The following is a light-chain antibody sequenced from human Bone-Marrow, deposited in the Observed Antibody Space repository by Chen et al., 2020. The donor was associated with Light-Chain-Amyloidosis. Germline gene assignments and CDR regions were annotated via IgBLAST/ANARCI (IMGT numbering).Light chain of an antibody. CDR3: QSADSSGTYEVI. V-gene: IGLV3-25*03. CDR2: RDT. J-gene: IGLJ2*01. CDR1: DLPTKF. Sequence: SYELTQPPSVSVYPGQTARITCSGDDLPTKFAYWYQQKPGQAPVLVIHRDTERPSGISERISGSSSETTATLTISGVQAEDEADYHCQSADSSGTYEVIFGGGTKLTVL.